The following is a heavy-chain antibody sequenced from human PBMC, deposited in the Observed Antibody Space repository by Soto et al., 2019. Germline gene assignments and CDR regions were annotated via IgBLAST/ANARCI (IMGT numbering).Heavy chain of an antibody. J-gene: IGHJ4*02. CDR3: ARVGWDSYFDY. CDR1: GFTVSSNY. V-gene: IGHV3-53*02. Sequence: EVQLVETGGGLIQPGGSLRLSCAASGFTVSSNYMSWVRQAPGKGLEWVSVIYSAGTTYYADSVRGRFTISRDNSKNTLYLQMKSLRAEDTAVYYCARVGWDSYFDYWGQGTLVTVSS. D-gene: IGHD1-26*01. CDR2: IYSAGTT.